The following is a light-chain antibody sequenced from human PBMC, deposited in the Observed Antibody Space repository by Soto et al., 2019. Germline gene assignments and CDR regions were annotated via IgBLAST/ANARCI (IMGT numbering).Light chain of an antibody. V-gene: IGKV3-15*01. CDR1: QSVSRN. J-gene: IGKJ5*01. CDR3: QQYNNWPIT. Sequence: EIVMTQSPATLSVSPGERAPLSCRASQSVSRNLAWHQQKPGQAPRLLIYGASTRATGIPARFSGSGSGTEFTLTISSLQSEDFAVYYCQQYNNWPITFGQGTRLYIK. CDR2: GAS.